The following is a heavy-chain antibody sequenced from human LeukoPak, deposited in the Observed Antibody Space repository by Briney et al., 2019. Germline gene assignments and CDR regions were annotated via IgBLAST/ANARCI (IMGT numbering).Heavy chain of an antibody. J-gene: IGHJ5*02. D-gene: IGHD4-11*01. CDR2: IYHSGST. CDR3: ARREVGYSTKNWFDP. CDR1: GGSISSSSYY. V-gene: IGHV4-39*07. Sequence: SETLSLTCTVSGGSISSSSYYWGWVRQPPGKGLEWIGEIYHSGSTNYNPSLKSRVTISVDTSKNQFSLKLSSVTAADTAVYYCARREVGYSTKNWFDPWGQGTLVTVSS.